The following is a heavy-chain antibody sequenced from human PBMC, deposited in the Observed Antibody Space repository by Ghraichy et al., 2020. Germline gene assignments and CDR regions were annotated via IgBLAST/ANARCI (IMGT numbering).Heavy chain of an antibody. J-gene: IGHJ4*02. V-gene: IGHV6-1*01. CDR1: GDSVSSNSAS. CDR3: ARGTIVGGRLDC. CDR2: TYYRSKWYN. Sequence: SQTLSLTCAISGDSVSSNSASWNWIRQSPSRGLEWLGRTYYRSKWYNDYAVSVKGRITINPDTSKNQFSLQLNSVTPDDTAVYYCARGTIVGGRLDCWGQGTLVTVSS. D-gene: IGHD2-21*01.